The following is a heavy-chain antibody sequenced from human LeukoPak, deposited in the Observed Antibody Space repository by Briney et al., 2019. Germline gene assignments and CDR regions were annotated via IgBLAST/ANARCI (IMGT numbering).Heavy chain of an antibody. J-gene: IGHJ4*02. V-gene: IGHV3-23*01. D-gene: IGHD3-9*01. CDR3: AKWGDYDILTGYYVSDF. CDR2: ITGSGDTT. Sequence: GASLRLSCAASGFIFRNYAMSWVRQAPGKGLEWVSAITGSGDTTYYADSVKGRFTISRDNSRNTLYVEMNTLRAEDTAVYYCAKWGDYDILTGYYVSDFWGQGTLVTVSS. CDR1: GFIFRNYA.